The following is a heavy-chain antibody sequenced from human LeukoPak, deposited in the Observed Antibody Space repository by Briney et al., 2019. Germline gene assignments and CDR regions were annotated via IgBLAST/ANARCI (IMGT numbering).Heavy chain of an antibody. Sequence: PGGSLRLSCAASGFTVSSNYMSWVAQAPGKGLEWVSVIYSGGSTYYADSVKGRFTISRDNSKNTLYLQMSSLRAEDTAVYYCVKDGSAASDAFDIWGQGTMVTVSS. CDR1: GFTVSSNY. CDR2: IYSGGST. D-gene: IGHD2-2*01. J-gene: IGHJ3*02. V-gene: IGHV3-66*01. CDR3: VKDGSAASDAFDI.